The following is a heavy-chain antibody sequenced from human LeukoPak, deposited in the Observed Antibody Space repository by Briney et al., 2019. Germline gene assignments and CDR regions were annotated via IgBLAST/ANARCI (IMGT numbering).Heavy chain of an antibody. V-gene: IGHV1-18*01. J-gene: IGHJ4*02. D-gene: IGHD4-17*01. Sequence: ASVKVSCKASGYTFTNYPISWVRQAPGQGLEWMGWITTYNGNTKYAHKLQGRVTMTTDTPTSTAYMDLRGLRPDDTAVYYCARGYDYGDYVGDFDYWGQGTLVTVSS. CDR3: ARGYDYGDYVGDFDY. CDR1: GYTFTNYP. CDR2: ITTYNGNT.